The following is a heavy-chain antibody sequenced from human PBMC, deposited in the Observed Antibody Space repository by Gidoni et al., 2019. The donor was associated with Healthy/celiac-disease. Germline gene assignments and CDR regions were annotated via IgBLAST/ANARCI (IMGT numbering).Heavy chain of an antibody. CDR1: GGPFSRYA. CDR2: IIPIFGTA. J-gene: IGHJ4*02. CDR3: ARVRDNSSRREGYFDY. Sequence: QVQLVQSGAEVKKPGSSVKVSSKPSGGPFSRYAISWVRPAPGQGLEWMGGIIPIFGTANYAQKFQGRVTITADESTSTAYMELSSLRSEDTAVYYCARVRDNSSRREGYFDYWGQGTPVTVSS. D-gene: IGHD6-13*01. V-gene: IGHV1-69*01.